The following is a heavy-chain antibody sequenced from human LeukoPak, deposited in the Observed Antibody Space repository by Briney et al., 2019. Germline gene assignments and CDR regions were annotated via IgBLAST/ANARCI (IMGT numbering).Heavy chain of an antibody. V-gene: IGHV4-59*01. Sequence: SETLSLTCTVSGGSISSYYWSWIRQPPGKGLEWIGFIHYSGITNYNPSLKSRVTISVDTSKNQFSLKLRSVTAADTAVYYCARGLNYYDSSGYDYWGQGTLVTVSS. CDR1: GGSISSYY. CDR3: ARGLNYYDSSGYDY. CDR2: IHYSGIT. D-gene: IGHD3-22*01. J-gene: IGHJ4*02.